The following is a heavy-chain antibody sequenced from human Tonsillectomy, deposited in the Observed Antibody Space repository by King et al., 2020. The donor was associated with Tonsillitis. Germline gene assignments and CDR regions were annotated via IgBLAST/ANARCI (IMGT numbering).Heavy chain of an antibody. J-gene: IGHJ4*02. CDR1: GFTFSSYS. Sequence: VQLVESGGGLVEPGGSLGLSCAASGFTFSSYSMNWVRQAPGKGLEWVSSITGRSYINYADSVKGRFTISRDNAKNSLYLQMSSLRAEDTAVYYCARDRQGFGELFESYYFDYWGQGILVTVSS. V-gene: IGHV3-21*01. D-gene: IGHD3-10*01. CDR2: ITGRSYI. CDR3: ARDRQGFGELFESYYFDY.